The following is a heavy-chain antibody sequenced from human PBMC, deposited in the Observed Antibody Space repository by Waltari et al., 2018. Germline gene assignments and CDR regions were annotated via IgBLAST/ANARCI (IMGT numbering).Heavy chain of an antibody. CDR1: GFTFSSYA. Sequence: QVQLVESGGGVVQPGRSLSLSCAASGFTFSSYAMHWVRQAPGKGLEWVAVISYDGSNKYYADSVKGRFTISRDNSKNTLYLQMNSLRAEDTAVYYCARERGMGGFDYWGQGTLVTVSS. CDR3: ARERGMGGFDY. J-gene: IGHJ4*02. CDR2: ISYDGSNK. D-gene: IGHD1-26*01. V-gene: IGHV3-30*01.